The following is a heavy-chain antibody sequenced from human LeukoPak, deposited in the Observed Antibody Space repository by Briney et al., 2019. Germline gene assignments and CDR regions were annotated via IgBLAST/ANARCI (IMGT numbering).Heavy chain of an antibody. CDR1: GFTFSSYW. D-gene: IGHD6-19*01. Sequence: GGSPRLSCVASGFTFSSYWMSWVRQAPGKGLEWVANIKQDGSEKYYVDSVKGRFTISRDNAKNSLYLQMNSLRAEDTAVYYCARAGVAGRGYFDHWGQGTLVTVSS. CDR3: ARAGVAGRGYFDH. CDR2: IKQDGSEK. V-gene: IGHV3-7*03. J-gene: IGHJ4*02.